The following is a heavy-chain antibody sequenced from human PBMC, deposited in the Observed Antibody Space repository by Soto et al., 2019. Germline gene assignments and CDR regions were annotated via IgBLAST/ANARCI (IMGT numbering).Heavy chain of an antibody. CDR1: GYTFTSYH. CDR3: ARVLPSTTIYGMDV. Sequence: ASVKVSCKASGYTFTSYHLHWVRQAPGQGLEWMGMINPGGGSTSYAQKFQGRVTMTWDTSTSTVYMDVRSLRSEDTALYFCARVLPSTTIYGMDVWGQGTTVTVSS. D-gene: IGHD3-10*01. V-gene: IGHV1-46*01. CDR2: INPGGGST. J-gene: IGHJ6*02.